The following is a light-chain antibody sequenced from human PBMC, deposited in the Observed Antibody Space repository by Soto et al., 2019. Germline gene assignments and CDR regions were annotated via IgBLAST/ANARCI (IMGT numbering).Light chain of an antibody. Sequence: ETVLTQSPATLSLSPGERATLSCRASRSISTYLAWYQQKPGQAPRLLIYEALNRATGIPARFSGSGSGTDFTLTISRLEPEDFAVYYCQQYGSSNTFGQGTKVDIK. CDR1: RSISTY. J-gene: IGKJ2*01. V-gene: IGKV3-11*01. CDR2: EAL. CDR3: QQYGSSNT.